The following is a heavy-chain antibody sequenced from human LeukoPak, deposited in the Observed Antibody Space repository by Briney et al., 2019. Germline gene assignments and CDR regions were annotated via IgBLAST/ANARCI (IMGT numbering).Heavy chain of an antibody. CDR2: ISYDGSNK. CDR3: ARDRYCSSTSCYGAGYYYYGMDV. V-gene: IGHV3-30*04. D-gene: IGHD2-2*01. J-gene: IGHJ6*02. Sequence: PGRSLRLSCAASGFTFSSYAMHWVRQAPGKGLEWVAVISYDGSNKYYADSVKGRFTISRDNSKNTLYLQMNGLRAEDTAVYYCARDRYCSSTSCYGAGYYYYGMDVWGQGTTVTVSS. CDR1: GFTFSSYA.